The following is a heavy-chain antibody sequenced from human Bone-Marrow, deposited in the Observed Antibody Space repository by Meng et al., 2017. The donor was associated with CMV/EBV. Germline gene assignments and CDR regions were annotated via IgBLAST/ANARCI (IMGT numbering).Heavy chain of an antibody. CDR1: GASISSDAYY. V-gene: IGHV4-39*07. Sequence: GSLRLSCAAYGASISSDAYYWGWIRQSPGRGLEWIGSIHRDGSAYNSPSLRGRVTISVDTSENQFSLRLTSVTAADTAVYYCVTDRRGWGTLLPESWGQGALVTVSS. CDR2: IHRDGSA. CDR3: VTDRRGWGTLLPES. D-gene: IGHD6-19*01. J-gene: IGHJ4*02.